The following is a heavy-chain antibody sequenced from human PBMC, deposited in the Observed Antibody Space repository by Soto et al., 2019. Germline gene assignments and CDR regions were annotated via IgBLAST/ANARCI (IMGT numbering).Heavy chain of an antibody. CDR1: GFTFSNYW. CDR2: IKPDGSEK. J-gene: IGHJ4*02. D-gene: IGHD2-21*01. CDR3: ARFRDYFGC. V-gene: IGHV3-7*01. Sequence: EEKLVESRGGLVQPGGSLRLSCVGSGFTFSNYWMTWVRQAPGKGLEWVANIKPDGSEKNYVDSVEGRFTISRDNLENSLYLQMRDLRAEDTGVYYCARFRDYFGCWGQGTLVTVSS.